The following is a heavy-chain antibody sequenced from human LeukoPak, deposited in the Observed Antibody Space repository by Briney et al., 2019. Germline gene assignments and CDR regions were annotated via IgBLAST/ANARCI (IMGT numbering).Heavy chain of an antibody. J-gene: IGHJ2*01. CDR2: IKQDGSEK. CDR3: ARDLVTTANLGALWYFDL. CDR1: GFTFSSYW. D-gene: IGHD4-17*01. Sequence: PGGSLSLSCAASGFTFSSYWMSWVRQAPGKGLEGVANIKQDGSEKYYVDSVKGRFTISRDNAKNSLYLQMNSLRAEDTAVYYCARDLVTTANLGALWYFDLWGRGTLVTVSS. V-gene: IGHV3-7*01.